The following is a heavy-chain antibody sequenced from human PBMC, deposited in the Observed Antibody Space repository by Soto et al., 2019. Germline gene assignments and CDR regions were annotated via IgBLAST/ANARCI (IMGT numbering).Heavy chain of an antibody. CDR2: INPHSGAT. CDR1: GPIFSAMY. Sequence: VALVELCCKFPGPIFSAMYIPWVRQTPTQGLEWPGWINPHSGATNYAQKFLGRVTMSADTSASTAYMDLARLKSDHTAVYYCVRAHARRFSNWFDPSDPGTLVTVS. J-gene: IGHJ5*02. CDR3: VRAHARRFSNWFDP. V-gene: IGHV1-2*02. D-gene: IGHD3-3*01.